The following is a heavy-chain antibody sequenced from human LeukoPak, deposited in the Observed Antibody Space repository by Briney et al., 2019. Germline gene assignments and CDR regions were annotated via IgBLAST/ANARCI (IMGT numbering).Heavy chain of an antibody. CDR2: INSDDSST. CDR3: AKGGASVTRYVDY. D-gene: IGHD4-17*01. Sequence: PGGSLRLSCAASGFTFSSYWMHWVRQAPGKGLVWVSRINSDDSSTSYADSVKGRFTISRDNSQNTLYLQMNSLRPEDTAVYYCAKGGASVTRYVDYWGQGTLVTVSS. CDR1: GFTFSSYW. J-gene: IGHJ4*02. V-gene: IGHV3-74*01.